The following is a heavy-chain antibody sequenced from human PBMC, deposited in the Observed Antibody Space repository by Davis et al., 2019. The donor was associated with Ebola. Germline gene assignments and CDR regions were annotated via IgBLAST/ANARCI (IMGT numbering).Heavy chain of an antibody. J-gene: IGHJ5*02. Sequence: MPSETLSLTCTVSGGSISSGDYYWNWIRQPPGKGLEWIGYISYSGNTYYNPSLKSRVTISVDTSKNQFSLKLSSVTAADTAVYYCARSLMTTGWFDPWGQGTLVTVSS. CDR1: GGSISSGDYY. CDR3: ARSLMTTGWFDP. CDR2: ISYSGNT. D-gene: IGHD4-17*01. V-gene: IGHV4-30-4*01.